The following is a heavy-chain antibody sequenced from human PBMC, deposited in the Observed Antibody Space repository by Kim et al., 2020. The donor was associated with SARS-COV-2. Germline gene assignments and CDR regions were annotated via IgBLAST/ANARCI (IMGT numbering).Heavy chain of an antibody. V-gene: IGHV1-69*13. J-gene: IGHJ4*02. CDR2: IIPVFGTA. D-gene: IGHD5-18*01. CDR3: ARARYSYGPLEY. Sequence: SVKVSCKSSGGTFSNYAISWVRQAPGQGLEWMGGIIPVFGTANYAQKFQGRVTITADESTSTAHMELSSLRFEDTAVYYCARARYSYGPLEYWGQGTLVTVSS. CDR1: GGTFSNYA.